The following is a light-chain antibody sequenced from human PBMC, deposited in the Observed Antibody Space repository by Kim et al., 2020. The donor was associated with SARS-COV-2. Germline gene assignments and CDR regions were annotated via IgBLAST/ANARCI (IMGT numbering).Light chain of an antibody. CDR1: QSVGSNY. J-gene: IGKJ2*03. V-gene: IGKV3-20*01. CDR3: QQYGSSPYS. Sequence: LSPGDRATLSCRASQSVGSNYLAWYQQKPGQAPRLLIFGATNRATAIPDTFSGSGSGTDFTLTISRLEPEDFAAYYCQQYGSSPYSFGQGTKLEI. CDR2: GAT.